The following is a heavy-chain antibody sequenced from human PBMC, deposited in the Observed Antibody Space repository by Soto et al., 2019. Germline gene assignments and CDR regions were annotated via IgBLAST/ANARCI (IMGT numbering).Heavy chain of an antibody. CDR1: GYTFTSYG. Sequence: ASVKVSCKASGYTFTSYGISWVRQAPGQGLEWMGWISAYNGNTNYAQKLQGRVTMTTDTSTSTAYMELRSLRSDDTAVYYCARDAYYYDSSGYYYPSDDWGQGTRVTVSS. D-gene: IGHD3-22*01. CDR3: ARDAYYYDSSGYYYPSDD. V-gene: IGHV1-18*01. CDR2: ISAYNGNT. J-gene: IGHJ4*02.